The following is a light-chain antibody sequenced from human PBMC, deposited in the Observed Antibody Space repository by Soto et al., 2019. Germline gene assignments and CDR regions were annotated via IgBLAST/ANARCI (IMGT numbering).Light chain of an antibody. CDR3: AAWDDSLSGVV. V-gene: IGLV1-47*01. CDR1: SSNIGSNY. J-gene: IGLJ2*01. CDR2: RNN. Sequence: QSVLTQPPSASGTPGQRVTISCSGSSSNIGSNYVYWYQQLPGTAPKLLIYRNNQRHSGVPDRFSGSKSGTSASLATSGLRSEDEADYSCAAWDDSLSGVVFGGGTKLTVL.